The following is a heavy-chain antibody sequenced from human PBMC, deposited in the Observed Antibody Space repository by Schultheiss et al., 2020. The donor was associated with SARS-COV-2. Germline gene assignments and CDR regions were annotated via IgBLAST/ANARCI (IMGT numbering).Heavy chain of an antibody. J-gene: IGHJ5*02. CDR2: INHSGST. Sequence: SDTLSLTCAVYGGSFSGYYWSWIRQPPGKGLEWIGEINHSGSTNYNPSLKSRVTISVDTSKNQFSLKLSSVTAADTAVYYCARTVTTAGDWFDPWGQGTLVTVSS. D-gene: IGHD4-17*01. CDR3: ARTVTTAGDWFDP. CDR1: GGSFSGYY. V-gene: IGHV4-34*01.